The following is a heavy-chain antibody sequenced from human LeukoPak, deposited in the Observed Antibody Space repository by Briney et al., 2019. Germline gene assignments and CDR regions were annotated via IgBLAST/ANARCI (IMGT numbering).Heavy chain of an antibody. V-gene: IGHV2-70*04. D-gene: IGHD5-18*01. CDR1: GFSLSTGGMR. CDR2: IDWDDDK. Sequence: SGPALVKPSQPLTLTCPFSGFSLSTGGMRVSWIRQPPGKALEWLSRIDWDDDKYCSTSLKTRLTISKATSKNQVVLTMTNMDPVDTATYYCARINVDTAMVPYFDYWGQGTLVTVSS. J-gene: IGHJ4*02. CDR3: ARINVDTAMVPYFDY.